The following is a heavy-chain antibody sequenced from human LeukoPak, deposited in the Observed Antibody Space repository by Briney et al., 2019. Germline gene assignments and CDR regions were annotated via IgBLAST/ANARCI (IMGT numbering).Heavy chain of an antibody. D-gene: IGHD1-26*01. Sequence: GGSLRLSCAASGFTFSNYWMHWVRQAPGKGLVWVSRINSHGGDINYADSVKGRFTISRGNAKNTLYLQMNSLRAEDTAVYYCEGDYGTLVDYGAREILVTVP. CDR2: INSHGGDI. V-gene: IGHV3-74*01. J-gene: IGHJ4*02. CDR1: GFTFSNYW. CDR3: EGDYGTLVDY.